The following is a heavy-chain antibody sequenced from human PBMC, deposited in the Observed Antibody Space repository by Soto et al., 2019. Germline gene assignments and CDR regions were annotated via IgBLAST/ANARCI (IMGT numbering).Heavy chain of an antibody. CDR3: AKDRDMLTGYYGY. D-gene: IGHD3-9*01. J-gene: IGHJ4*02. CDR2: ISAGGGST. V-gene: IGHV3-23*01. Sequence: EVQLLESGGGLVQPGGSLRLSCAASGFTFSSYAMSWVRQAPGKGLEWVSSISAGGGSTYYADSVKGRFPISRDNSKNTLDLQMKSVRADDTAVYYCAKDRDMLTGYYGYWGQGTLVTVSS. CDR1: GFTFSSYA.